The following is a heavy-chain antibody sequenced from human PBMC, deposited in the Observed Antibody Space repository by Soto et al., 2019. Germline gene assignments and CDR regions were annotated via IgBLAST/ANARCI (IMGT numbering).Heavy chain of an antibody. Sequence: SETLSLTCSVSGGSISSGYYYWSWIRQPPGKGLEWIGYIYYSGNTYYNPSLKSRLIISIDTSNNQFSLNLKSVTAADTAVYYCARERGGYGLFDSWGQGTLVTVSS. CDR2: IYYSGNT. V-gene: IGHV4-30-4*01. CDR3: ARERGGYGLFDS. CDR1: GGSISSGYYY. J-gene: IGHJ4*02. D-gene: IGHD5-18*01.